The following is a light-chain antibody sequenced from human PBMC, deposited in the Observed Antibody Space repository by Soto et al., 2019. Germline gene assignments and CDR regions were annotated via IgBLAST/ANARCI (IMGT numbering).Light chain of an antibody. V-gene: IGKV4-1*01. CDR1: QNVLYSSNMKNY. Sequence: DIVLTQSPASLAVSLGEGATISCKSSQNVLYSSNMKNYLAWFQQKPGQPPKLLIYWASARESGVPDRFSGGGSGTNSTLTISSLQAEDVAVYYCQQYYVTPWTFGQGTKVEVK. CDR2: WAS. CDR3: QQYYVTPWT. J-gene: IGKJ1*01.